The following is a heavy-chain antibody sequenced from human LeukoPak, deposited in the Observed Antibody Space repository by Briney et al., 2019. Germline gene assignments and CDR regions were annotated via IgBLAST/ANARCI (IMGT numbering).Heavy chain of an antibody. Sequence: ASVKVSCKASGYTFTSYGISWVRQAPGQGLEWMGWISAYNGNTNYAQKLQGRVTMTTDTSTSTAYMELRSLRSEDTAVYYCARDGLGSSSLYAFDIWGQGTMVTVSS. J-gene: IGHJ3*02. CDR2: ISAYNGNT. CDR3: ARDGLGSSSLYAFDI. D-gene: IGHD6-13*01. CDR1: GYTFTSYG. V-gene: IGHV1-18*01.